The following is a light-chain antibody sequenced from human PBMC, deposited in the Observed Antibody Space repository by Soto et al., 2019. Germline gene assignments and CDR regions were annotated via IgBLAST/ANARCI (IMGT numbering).Light chain of an antibody. CDR3: QQRSNWPIT. CDR2: GAS. Sequence: ESVLTQSPGTLSLSPGERATLSCRASQSVSSNYLAWYQQKPGQAPRLLIYGASSRPTDIPARFSGSGSGTDFTLTISSLEPEDFALYYCQQRSNWPITFGQGTRLEIK. V-gene: IGKV3D-20*02. J-gene: IGKJ5*01. CDR1: QSVSSNY.